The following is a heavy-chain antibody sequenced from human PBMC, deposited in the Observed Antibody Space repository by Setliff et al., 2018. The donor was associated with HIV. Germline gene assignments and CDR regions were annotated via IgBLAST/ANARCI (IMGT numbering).Heavy chain of an antibody. CDR1: GGSLSSSNNF. CDR2: TDYTGNA. CDR3: ARHYRELLGDAFDI. Sequence: PSETLSLTCTVSGGSLSSSNNFWGWIRQRPGKGLEWIGTTDYTGNADYNTSLKSRLTISVDTSKNQFSLKLNSVTAADTAVYYCARHYRELLGDAFDIWGQGTLVT. D-gene: IGHD3-16*02. J-gene: IGHJ3*02. V-gene: IGHV4-39*01.